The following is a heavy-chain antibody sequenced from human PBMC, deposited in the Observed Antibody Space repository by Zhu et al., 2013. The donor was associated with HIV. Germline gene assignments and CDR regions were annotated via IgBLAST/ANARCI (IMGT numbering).Heavy chain of an antibody. Sequence: QVQLQESGPGLVKPSGTLSLTCAVFNGSFSGYYWSWIRQSPGKGLEWIGEINRSGATDYSPSLKSRVTISMDMSKTQFSLNLTSVIAADTSLYYCARGPTRAGGVFDLWGQGTLVTVSS. D-gene: IGHD2-8*02. CDR3: ARGPTRAGGVFDL. J-gene: IGHJ4*02. CDR2: INRSGAT. CDR1: NGSFSGYY. V-gene: IGHV4-34*01.